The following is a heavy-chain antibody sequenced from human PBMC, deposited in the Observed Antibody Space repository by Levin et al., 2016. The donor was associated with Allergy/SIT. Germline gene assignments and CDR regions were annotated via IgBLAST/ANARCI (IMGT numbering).Heavy chain of an antibody. CDR2: INHSGST. D-gene: IGHD6-19*01. V-gene: IGHV4-34*01. Sequence: SETLSLTCAVYGGSFSGYYWSWIRQPPGKGLEWIGEINHSGSTNYNPSLKSRVTMSVDTSKNQFSLKLSSVTAADTAVYYCARDSRSSGPGPWGQGTLVTVSS. J-gene: IGHJ5*02. CDR3: ARDSRSSGPGP. CDR1: GGSFSGYY.